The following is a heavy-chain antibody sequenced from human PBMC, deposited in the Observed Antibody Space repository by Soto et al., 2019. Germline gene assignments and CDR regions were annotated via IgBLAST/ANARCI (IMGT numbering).Heavy chain of an antibody. V-gene: IGHV1-24*01. CDR2: FDPEDGET. CDR1: GYTLTELS. D-gene: IGHD2-15*01. CDR3: ATDGSLPATNYYYYGMDV. Sequence: ASVKVSCKVSGYTLTELSMHWVRQAPGKGLEWMGGFDPEDGETIYAQKFQGRVTMTEDTSTDTAYMELSSLRSEDTAVYYCATDGSLPATNYYYYGMDVWGQGTTVTVS. J-gene: IGHJ6*02.